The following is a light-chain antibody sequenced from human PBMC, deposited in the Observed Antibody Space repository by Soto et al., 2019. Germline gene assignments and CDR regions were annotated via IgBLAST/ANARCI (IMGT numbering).Light chain of an antibody. Sequence: QYVLTQPPSASGTPGQRVTISCSGSSSNIGSNTVNWYQHLPGAAPKLLIQSNDQRPSGVPDRFSGSQSGTSASLDISGIQSEDEADYYGAVCADRLSGYVFATGTKVTLL. CDR3: AVCADRLSGYV. CDR2: SND. J-gene: IGLJ1*01. CDR1: SSNIGSNT. V-gene: IGLV1-44*01.